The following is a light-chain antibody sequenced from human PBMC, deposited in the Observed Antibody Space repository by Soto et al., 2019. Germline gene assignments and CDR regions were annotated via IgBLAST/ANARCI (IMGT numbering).Light chain of an antibody. V-gene: IGKV3-20*01. Sequence: EIVLTQSPGTLSLSPGERATLSCRASQSVSSSSLAWYQQKAGQAPRLLIYGASTRATAIPDRFSGSGSGTDFSLTISRLEPEDFAVYYCLHYANSPLYIFGQGTNLEIK. CDR3: LHYANSPLYI. CDR2: GAS. J-gene: IGKJ2*01. CDR1: QSVSSSS.